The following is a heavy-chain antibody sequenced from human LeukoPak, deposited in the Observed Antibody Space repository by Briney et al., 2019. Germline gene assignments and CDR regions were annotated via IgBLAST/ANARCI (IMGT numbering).Heavy chain of an antibody. D-gene: IGHD2/OR15-2a*01. J-gene: IGHJ4*02. V-gene: IGHV3-74*01. Sequence: GGSLRLSCVASGNYWMHWVRQAPGKGLVWVSHINSDGSWTSYADSVKGRFTISKDNAKNTVYLQMNSLRAENTAVYYCVSFYETYWGRGTLVTVSS. CDR1: GNYW. CDR2: INSDGSWT. CDR3: VSFYETY.